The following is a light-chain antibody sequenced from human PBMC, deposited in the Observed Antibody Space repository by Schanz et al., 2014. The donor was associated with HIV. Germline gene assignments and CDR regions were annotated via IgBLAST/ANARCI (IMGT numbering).Light chain of an antibody. CDR1: SMAFSSSNF. J-gene: IGLJ3*02. V-gene: IGLV2-14*03. CDR3: CSFAGTIWV. Sequence: QSALTQPTSVSGSPGQSITISCTGASMAFSSSNFVSWYQQHPGEAPRLIIYDVTSRPSGVSTRFSASKFGDTASLTISGLQAEDEADYYCCSFAGTIWVFGGGTKVTVL. CDR2: DVT.